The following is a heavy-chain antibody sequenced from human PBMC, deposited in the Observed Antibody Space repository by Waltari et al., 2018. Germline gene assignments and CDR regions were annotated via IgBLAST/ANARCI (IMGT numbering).Heavy chain of an antibody. V-gene: IGHV1-18*01. CDR1: GYTFTSYG. Sequence: QVQLVQSGAEVKKPGASVKVSCKASGYTFTSYGISWVRQAPRQGLEWMGWISAYNSNTNYAQKLQGRVTMTTDTSTSTAYMELRSLRSDDTAVYYCARDSVAIPRIQLWVSFDYWGQGTLVTVSS. CDR2: ISAYNSNT. J-gene: IGHJ4*02. CDR3: ARDSVAIPRIQLWVSFDY. D-gene: IGHD5-18*01.